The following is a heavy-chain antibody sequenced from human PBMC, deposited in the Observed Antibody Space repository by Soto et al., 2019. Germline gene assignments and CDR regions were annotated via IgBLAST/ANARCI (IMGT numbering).Heavy chain of an antibody. CDR2: ISSSSSTI. D-gene: IGHD3-22*01. CDR1: GFTFSSYS. Sequence: EVQLVESGGGLVQPGGSLRLSCAASGFTFSSYSMNWVRQAPGKGLEWVSYISSSSSTIYYADSVKGRFTISRDNAKNPLYLQMSRLRDEDTAVYYCASPGYDSSGYLELWGQGTLVTVSS. V-gene: IGHV3-48*02. CDR3: ASPGYDSSGYLEL. J-gene: IGHJ4*02.